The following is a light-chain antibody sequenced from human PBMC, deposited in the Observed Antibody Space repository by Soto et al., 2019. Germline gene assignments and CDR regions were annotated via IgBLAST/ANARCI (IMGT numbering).Light chain of an antibody. CDR2: GAS. J-gene: IGKJ4*01. CDR3: QQYNNWPLT. V-gene: IGKV3-15*01. CDR1: QSVNSH. Sequence: EIVMTQSPATLSVSPGERATLSCRASQSVNSHLAWYQQKPGQAPRLLIYGASTRADGIPASFSGGGSGTDFSLTISSLQSEDFAVYYCQQYNNWPLTFGGGTKVDIK.